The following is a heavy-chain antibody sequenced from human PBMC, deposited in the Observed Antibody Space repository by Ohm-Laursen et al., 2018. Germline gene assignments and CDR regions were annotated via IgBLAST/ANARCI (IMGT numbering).Heavy chain of an antibody. CDR1: GFTFGDYG. D-gene: IGHD3-16*01. J-gene: IGHJ4*02. CDR2: ITASGGST. V-gene: IGHV3-23*01. Sequence: SLRLSCAASGFTFGDYGMSWVRQAPGMGLEWVSGITASGGSTYYIDSVKGRLTISRDNSKNALYLQMDSLRAEDTAVYYCATLGGYNYWGQGTLVTVSS. CDR3: ATLGGYNY.